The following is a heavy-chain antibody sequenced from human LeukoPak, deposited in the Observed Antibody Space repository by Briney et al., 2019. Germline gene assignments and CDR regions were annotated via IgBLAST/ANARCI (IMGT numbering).Heavy chain of an antibody. CDR2: ISGTSSLI. V-gene: IGHV3-48*02. Sequence: GGSLRLSCAASGFTFSTYSMNWVRQAPGKGLEWVSYISGTSSLIYYADSVKGRFTISRDNAKNSLYLQMNSLRDEDTAVYYCVRDQFFSFDYWGLGTLVTVSS. J-gene: IGHJ4*02. CDR1: GFTFSTYS. CDR3: VRDQFFSFDY. D-gene: IGHD3-3*01.